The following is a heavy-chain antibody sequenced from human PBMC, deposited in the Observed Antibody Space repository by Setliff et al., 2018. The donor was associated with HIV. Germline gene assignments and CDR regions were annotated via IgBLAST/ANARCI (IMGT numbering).Heavy chain of an antibody. CDR3: VTDIESHPYYNLDY. CDR1: GFTFSSHW. V-gene: IGHV3-74*01. CDR2: INGDGSSI. D-gene: IGHD3-10*01. J-gene: IGHJ4*02. Sequence: PGGSLRLSCAVSGFTFSSHWMHWVRRAPGQGLEWVSRINGDGSSISYAGSVKGRFTISRDYAKNTLSLQMDSLRSEDTAVYYCVTDIESHPYYNLDYWGQGTLVTSPQ.